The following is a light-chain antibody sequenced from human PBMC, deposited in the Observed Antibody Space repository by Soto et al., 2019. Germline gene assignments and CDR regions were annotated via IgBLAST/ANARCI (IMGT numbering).Light chain of an antibody. CDR3: SLYTSSSTVA. CDR1: SSDVGAYNY. J-gene: IGLJ2*01. V-gene: IGLV2-14*01. CDR2: EVN. Sequence: QSALTQPASVSGSPGQSITISCTGTSSDVGAYNYVSWYQQHPGKAPKLMIYEVNNRPSGVPDRFSGSKSGNTASLTISGLQAEDEADYYCSLYTSSSTVAFGGGTKVTVL.